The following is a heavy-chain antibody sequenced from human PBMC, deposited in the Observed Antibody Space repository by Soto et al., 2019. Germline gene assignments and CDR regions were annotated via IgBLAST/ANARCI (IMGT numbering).Heavy chain of an antibody. CDR3: APLSVSLSGPYGIHV. CDR1: GYSVTSSDYY. V-gene: IGHV4-39*01. D-gene: IGHD2-15*01. J-gene: IGHJ6*02. Sequence: SETLSLTGSVSGYSVTSSDYYWAWIRQPPGKGLEWIGSMFYSGLTYYNPSLKSRVTLSVDTSKNQFSVRLNSVTAADTAVYYCAPLSVSLSGPYGIHVWGQGTTVTVSS. CDR2: MFYSGLT.